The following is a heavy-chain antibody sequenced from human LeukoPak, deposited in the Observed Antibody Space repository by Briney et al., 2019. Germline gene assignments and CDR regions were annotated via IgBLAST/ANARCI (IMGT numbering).Heavy chain of an antibody. J-gene: IGHJ4*02. V-gene: IGHV4-30-2*01. CDR1: GGSISSGGYY. CDR2: IYHSGST. D-gene: IGHD3-10*01. Sequence: SETLSLTCTVSGGSISSGGYYWSWIRQPPGKGLEWIGYIYHSGSTYYNPSLKSRVTISVDRSKNQFSLKLSSVTAADTAVYYCARARGRDYFDYWGQGTLVTVSS. CDR3: ARARGRDYFDY.